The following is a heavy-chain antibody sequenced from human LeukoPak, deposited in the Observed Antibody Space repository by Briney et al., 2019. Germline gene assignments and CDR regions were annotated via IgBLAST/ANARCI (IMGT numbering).Heavy chain of an antibody. CDR1: GFTCSGFW. V-gene: IGHV3-7*01. CDR3: ARDRDYYGSAPLDY. J-gene: IGHJ4*02. Sequence: GGSLRLSCAASGFTCSGFWVTWVRQPPGKGLKWVANIKQDGSEKYYVDSVKGRFTIYRDNAKNSLYLQMNSLRAEDTAVYYCARDRDYYGSAPLDYWGQGTLVTVSP. D-gene: IGHD3-10*01. CDR2: IKQDGSEK.